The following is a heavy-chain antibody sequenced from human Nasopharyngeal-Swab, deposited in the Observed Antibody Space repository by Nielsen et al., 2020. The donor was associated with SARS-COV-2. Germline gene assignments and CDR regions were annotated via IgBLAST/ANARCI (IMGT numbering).Heavy chain of an antibody. J-gene: IGHJ4*02. Sequence: GSLRLSCAASGFTFSSYWMSWVRQAPGKGLEWVAYIREDGSEKYFVDSVKGRFTISRDNAKNSLYLQMNSLGAEDTAVYYCARDYTRFDYWGQGTLVTVSS. D-gene: IGHD3-16*01. V-gene: IGHV3-7*05. CDR2: IREDGSEK. CDR1: GFTFSSYW. CDR3: ARDYTRFDY.